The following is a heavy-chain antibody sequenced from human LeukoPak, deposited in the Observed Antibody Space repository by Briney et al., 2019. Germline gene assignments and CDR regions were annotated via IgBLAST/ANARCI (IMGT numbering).Heavy chain of an antibody. Sequence: GGSLRLSCGASGFTFSTYAMSWVGQAPGEGLEWVSAISGSGDSTYYADSVKGRFTISRDNSKNTLYLQMNSLRAEDTAVYYCAKERCSGGSCSTTPDYWGQGTLVTVSS. CDR3: AKERCSGGSCSTTPDY. V-gene: IGHV3-23*01. CDR2: ISGSGDST. CDR1: GFTFSTYA. D-gene: IGHD2-15*01. J-gene: IGHJ4*02.